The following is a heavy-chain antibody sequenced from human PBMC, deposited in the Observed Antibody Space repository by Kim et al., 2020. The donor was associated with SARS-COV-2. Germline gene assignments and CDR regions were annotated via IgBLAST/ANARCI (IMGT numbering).Heavy chain of an antibody. J-gene: IGHJ4*02. D-gene: IGHD2-2*01. CDR2: ISYSGTK. CDR1: GGSIRSSSYY. V-gene: IGHV4-39*07. Sequence: SETLALTCTVSGGSIRSSSYYWVWIRQSPGKGLEWIGSISYSGTKYYNASLKSRANTSLDTSKNQFSLRLSSITAADTAVYYCARGLPYTSCWAHCFDYWGQGTLVTVSS. CDR3: ARGLPYTSCWAHCFDY.